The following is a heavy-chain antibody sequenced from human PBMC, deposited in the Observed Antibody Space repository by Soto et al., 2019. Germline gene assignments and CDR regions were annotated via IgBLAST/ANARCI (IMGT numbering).Heavy chain of an antibody. V-gene: IGHV3-33*01. CDR3: ASDPSDSSGILDT. Sequence: QVQLVESGGGVVQPGRSLKLSCTASGFTFSNHVMHWVRQAPGKGLEWVALIWFDGSDKYYADSVKGRFTIARDNSKNTLSLQMNSLRAEDTAVYYCASDPSDSSGILDTWGSGSLVTVSS. J-gene: IGHJ5*02. CDR2: IWFDGSDK. D-gene: IGHD3-22*01. CDR1: GFTFSNHV.